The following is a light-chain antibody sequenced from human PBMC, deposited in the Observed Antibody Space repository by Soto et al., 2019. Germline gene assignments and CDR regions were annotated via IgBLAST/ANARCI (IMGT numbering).Light chain of an antibody. J-gene: IGLJ2*01. V-gene: IGLV2-8*01. CDR1: SSDVGGYNY. Sequence: QSALTQPPSASGSPRQSVTISCTGTSSDVGGYNYVSWYQQHPGKAPKLMIYEVSKRPSGVPDRFSGSKSGNTASLTVSGLQAEDEADYYCSSYAGSKNFVIFGGGTQLTVL. CDR2: EVS. CDR3: SSYAGSKNFVI.